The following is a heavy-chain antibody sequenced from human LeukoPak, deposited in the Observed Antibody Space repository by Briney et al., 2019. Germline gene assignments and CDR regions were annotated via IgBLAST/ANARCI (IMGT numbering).Heavy chain of an antibody. D-gene: IGHD6-13*01. CDR3: ARAYSSSWYFNWFDP. V-gene: IGHV4-4*02. Sequence: SGTLSLTCAVSGGSISSSNWWSWVRQPPGKGLEWIGEIYHSGSTNYNPSLKSRVTISVDTSKNQFSLKLSSVTAADTAVYFCARAYSSSWYFNWFDPWGQGTQVTVSS. J-gene: IGHJ5*02. CDR2: IYHSGST. CDR1: GGSISSSNW.